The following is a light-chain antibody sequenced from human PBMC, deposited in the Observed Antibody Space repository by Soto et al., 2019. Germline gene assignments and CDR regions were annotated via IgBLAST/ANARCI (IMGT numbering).Light chain of an antibody. CDR3: SSYTSGITVV. CDR2: DVS. CDR1: SSDVGGYNY. J-gene: IGLJ2*01. V-gene: IGLV2-14*01. Sequence: QSALTQPASVSGSPGQSITISCTGTSSDVGGYNYVSWYQQHPGKAPKLMIYDVSNRPSGVSNRFSGSKSGNTASLTISGLQAEDEADYYCSSYTSGITVVFGGGTKVTVL.